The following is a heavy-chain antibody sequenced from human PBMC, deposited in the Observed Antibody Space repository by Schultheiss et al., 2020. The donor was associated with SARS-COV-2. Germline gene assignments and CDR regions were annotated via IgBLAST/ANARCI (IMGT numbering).Heavy chain of an antibody. J-gene: IGHJ4*02. CDR1: GGSISSYY. CDR2: IYYSGST. CDR3: ARHQHYYDSSGYLDY. Sequence: SQTLSLTCTVSGGSISSYYWSWIRQPPGKGLEWIGYIYYSGSTNYNPSLKSRVTISVDTSKNQFSLKLSSVTAADTAVYYCARHQHYYDSSGYLDYWGQGTLVTVSS. V-gene: IGHV4-59*08. D-gene: IGHD3-22*01.